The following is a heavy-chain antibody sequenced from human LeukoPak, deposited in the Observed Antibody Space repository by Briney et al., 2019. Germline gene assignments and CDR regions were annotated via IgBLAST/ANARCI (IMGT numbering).Heavy chain of an antibody. D-gene: IGHD6-19*01. CDR1: GFTFTSYA. CDR3: AKDWVLAVAGIFDI. Sequence: GGSLRLSCAASGFTFTSYAMSWVRQAPRKGLEWVSGISGSGGSTYYADSVKGRFTISRDNSKNTLYLQMNSLRVEDTAVYYCAKDWVLAVAGIFDIWGQGTMVTVSS. J-gene: IGHJ3*02. V-gene: IGHV3-23*01. CDR2: ISGSGGST.